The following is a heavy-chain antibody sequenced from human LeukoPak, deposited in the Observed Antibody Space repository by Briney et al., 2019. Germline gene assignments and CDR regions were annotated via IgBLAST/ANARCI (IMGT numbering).Heavy chain of an antibody. Sequence: PGGSLRLSCAASGFTFSNFGINWVRQAPGKGLEWVSSISSSSSYISYADSVKGRFTISRDNAKNSLDLQMNSLRAEDTAVYYCAIDRYSSGWYTFDYWGQGILVTVSS. J-gene: IGHJ4*02. D-gene: IGHD6-19*01. CDR1: GFTFSNFG. CDR3: AIDRYSSGWYTFDY. V-gene: IGHV3-21*01. CDR2: ISSSSSYI.